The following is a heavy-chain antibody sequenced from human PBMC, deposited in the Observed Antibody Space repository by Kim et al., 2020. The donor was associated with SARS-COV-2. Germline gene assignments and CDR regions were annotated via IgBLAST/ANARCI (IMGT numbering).Heavy chain of an antibody. D-gene: IGHD3-10*01. CDR1: GFTFSSYA. Sequence: GGSLRLSCAASGFTFSSYAMHWVRQAPGKGLEWVAVISYDGSNKYYADSVKGRFTISRDNSKNTLYLQMNSLRAEDTAVYYCASGRFGELLALYDYWGQG. CDR3: ASGRFGELLALYDY. CDR2: ISYDGSNK. V-gene: IGHV3-30*04. J-gene: IGHJ4*02.